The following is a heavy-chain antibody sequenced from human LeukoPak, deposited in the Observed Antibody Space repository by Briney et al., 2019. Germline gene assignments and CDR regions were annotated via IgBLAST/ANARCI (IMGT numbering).Heavy chain of an antibody. CDR3: ARRGVVIRVILVGFHKEAFYFDS. V-gene: IGHV3-23*01. D-gene: IGHD3-22*01. CDR2: ISDSGGST. Sequence: GGSLRLSCAVSGITLSNYGMSWVRQAPGKGLEWVAGISDSGGSTNYADSVKGRFTISRDNPKNTLYLQMNSLRAEDTAVYLCARRGVVIRVILVGFHKEAFYFDSWGQGALVTVSS. J-gene: IGHJ4*02. CDR1: GITLSNYG.